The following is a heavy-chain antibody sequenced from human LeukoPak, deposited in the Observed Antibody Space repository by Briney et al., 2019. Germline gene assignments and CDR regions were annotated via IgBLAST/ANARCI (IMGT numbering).Heavy chain of an antibody. V-gene: IGHV4-59*08. CDR3: ARIKTTVTTVYFDL. Sequence: SETLSLTCTVSGASISSYYWSWVRQPPGKGLEWIGFIYYSGSTNYNPSLKSRVTISVDTSKNQFSLNLSSVTAADTAVYYCARIKTTVTTVYFDLWGRGTLVTVSS. CDR1: GASISSYY. D-gene: IGHD4-17*01. J-gene: IGHJ2*01. CDR2: IYYSGST.